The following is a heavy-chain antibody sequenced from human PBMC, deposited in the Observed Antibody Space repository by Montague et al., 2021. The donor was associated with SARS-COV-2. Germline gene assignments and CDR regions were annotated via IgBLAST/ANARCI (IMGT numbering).Heavy chain of an antibody. Sequence: SETLSLTCTVSGGSFSSYYWSWIRQSPGKGLQWLGDIYYSGSTDYNPSLKSRVTISVDTSKNQLSLRLNSVTTADTAVYFCARAGGFYDYWSGYSSSAGFFDPWGQGTLVTVSS. CDR2: IYYSGST. J-gene: IGHJ5*02. CDR3: ARAGGFYDYWSGYSSSAGFFDP. D-gene: IGHD3-3*01. V-gene: IGHV4-59*01. CDR1: GGSFSSYY.